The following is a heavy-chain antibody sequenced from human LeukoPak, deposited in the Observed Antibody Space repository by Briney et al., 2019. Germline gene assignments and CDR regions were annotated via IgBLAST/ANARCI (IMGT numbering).Heavy chain of an antibody. Sequence: PGGSLRLSCAASRFTFSSYAMSWVRQAPGKGLEWVAVISSDGSYKYYADSVKGRFTISRDNSKNTLHLQMNSLIPEDTAVYYCARQYISGQWYFDYWGQGTLVTVSS. D-gene: IGHD5-18*01. J-gene: IGHJ4*02. CDR3: ARQYISGQWYFDY. V-gene: IGHV3-30*04. CDR2: ISSDGSYK. CDR1: RFTFSSYA.